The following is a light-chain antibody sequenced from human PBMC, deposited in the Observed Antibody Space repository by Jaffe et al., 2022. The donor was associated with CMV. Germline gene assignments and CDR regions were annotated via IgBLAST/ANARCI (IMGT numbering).Light chain of an antibody. V-gene: IGLV2-14*03. Sequence: QSALTQPASVSGSPGQSITISCTGTSSDVGGYNYVSWYQQHPGKAPKLMIYGVSYRPSGVSDRFSGSKSGNTASLTISGLQAEDEADYYCSSYTRSSTYVFGTVTRVTVL. J-gene: IGLJ1*01. CDR2: GVS. CDR3: SSYTRSSTYV. CDR1: SSDVGGYNY.